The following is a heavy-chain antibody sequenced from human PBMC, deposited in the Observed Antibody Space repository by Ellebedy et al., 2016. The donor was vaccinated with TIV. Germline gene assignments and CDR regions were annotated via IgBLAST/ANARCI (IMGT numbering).Heavy chain of an antibody. Sequence: GESLKISCAASGFTFSRYGMHWVRQAPGKGLEWVSVIYSGGSTYYADSVKGRFTISRDNSKNTLYLQMNSLRAEDTAVYYCARVDPLRNSFDYWGQGTLVTVSS. CDR3: ARVDPLRNSFDY. J-gene: IGHJ4*02. CDR1: GFTFSRYG. V-gene: IGHV3-NL1*01. CDR2: IYSGGST. D-gene: IGHD3/OR15-3a*01.